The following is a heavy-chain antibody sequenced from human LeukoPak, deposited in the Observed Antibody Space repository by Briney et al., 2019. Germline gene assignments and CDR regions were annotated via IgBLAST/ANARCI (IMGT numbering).Heavy chain of an antibody. J-gene: IGHJ4*02. CDR2: INQDGTEK. CDR3: AKLAKYFYGSETFYFFEH. Sequence: PGESLRLSCAASGFSFTTYWMSWVRQAPGKGLEWVANINQDGTEKNYVDSVKGRFTISRDNGKNSLYLQMNSLRVEDTAVYYCAKLAKYFYGSETFYFFEHWGQGAPVTASS. V-gene: IGHV3-7*01. D-gene: IGHD3-10*01. CDR1: GFSFTTYW.